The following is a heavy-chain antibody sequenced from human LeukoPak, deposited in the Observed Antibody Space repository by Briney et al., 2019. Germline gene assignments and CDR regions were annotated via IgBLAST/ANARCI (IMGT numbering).Heavy chain of an antibody. Sequence: GGSLRLSCAASGFTFSDYYMSWIRQAPGKGLEWVSYISSSGSTIYYADSVKGRFTISRDNAKNSLYLQMNSLRAEDTAVYYCAKDRSPFYSDYRSPFDYWGQRTLVTVSS. V-gene: IGHV3-11*01. D-gene: IGHD4-11*01. CDR1: GFTFSDYY. CDR3: AKDRSPFYSDYRSPFDY. CDR2: ISSSGSTI. J-gene: IGHJ4*02.